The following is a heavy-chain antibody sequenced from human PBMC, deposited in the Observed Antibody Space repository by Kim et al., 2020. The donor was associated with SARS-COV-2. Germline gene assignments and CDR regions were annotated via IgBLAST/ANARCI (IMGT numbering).Heavy chain of an antibody. J-gene: IGHJ6*02. CDR3: TTRSFGVVIINYYYGMDV. V-gene: IGHV3-15*01. D-gene: IGHD3-3*01. Sequence: KGRFTISRDDSKNTLYLQMNSLKTEDTAVYYCTTRSFGVVIINYYYGMDVWGQGTTVTVSS.